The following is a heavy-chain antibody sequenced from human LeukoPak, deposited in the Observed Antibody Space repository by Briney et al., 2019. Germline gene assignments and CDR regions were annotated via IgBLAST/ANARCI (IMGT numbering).Heavy chain of an antibody. V-gene: IGHV1-8*01. CDR3: ARSGSTLISWFDP. D-gene: IGHD2-2*01. Sequence: ASVNVSCTASGYTFTSYDINWVRQATGQGLEWMGWMNPNSGNTGYAQKFQGRVTMTRNTSISTAYMELSSLRSEDTAVYYCARSGSTLISWFDPWGQGTLVTVSS. CDR2: MNPNSGNT. CDR1: GYTFTSYD. J-gene: IGHJ5*02.